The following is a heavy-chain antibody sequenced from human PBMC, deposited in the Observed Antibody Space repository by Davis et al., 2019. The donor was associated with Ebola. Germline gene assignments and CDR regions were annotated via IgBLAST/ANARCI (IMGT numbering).Heavy chain of an antibody. V-gene: IGHV3-30*02. D-gene: IGHD6-19*01. J-gene: IGHJ4*02. CDR3: AKDHYSSGWYVDY. Sequence: GESLKISCAASGFTFSSYGMHWVRQAPGKGLEWVAFIRYDGSNKYYADSVKGRFTISRDNSKNTLYPQMNSLRAEDTAVYYCAKDHYSSGWYVDYWGQGTLVTVSS. CDR2: IRYDGSNK. CDR1: GFTFSSYG.